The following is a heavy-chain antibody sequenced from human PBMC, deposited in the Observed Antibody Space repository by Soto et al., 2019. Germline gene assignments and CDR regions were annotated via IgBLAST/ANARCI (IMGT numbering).Heavy chain of an antibody. CDR1: GGTFSSYA. V-gene: IGHV1-69*12. D-gene: IGHD3-22*01. J-gene: IGHJ4*01. CDR2: IIPIFGTA. Sequence: QVQLVQSGAEVKKPGSSVKVSCNSSGGTFSSYALSWVRQAPGQGLEWMGGIIPIFGTANYAQKFQGRVTITADESTSTAYMELSSLRSEDTAVYYCASYDSSGYYFDYWGHGTLVTVSS. CDR3: ASYDSSGYYFDY.